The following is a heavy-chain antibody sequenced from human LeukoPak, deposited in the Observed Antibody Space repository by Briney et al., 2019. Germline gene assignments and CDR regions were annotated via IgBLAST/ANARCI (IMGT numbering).Heavy chain of an antibody. Sequence: PSETLSLTCTVSGGSISSSSYYWGWIRQPPGKGLEWIGRIYYSGSTYYNPSLKSRVTISVDTSKNQFSLKLSSVTAADTAVYYCARQGRGPYDILTGTVDYWGQGTLVTVSS. V-gene: IGHV4-39*01. J-gene: IGHJ4*02. CDR1: GGSISSSSYY. CDR2: IYYSGST. CDR3: ARQGRGPYDILTGTVDY. D-gene: IGHD3-9*01.